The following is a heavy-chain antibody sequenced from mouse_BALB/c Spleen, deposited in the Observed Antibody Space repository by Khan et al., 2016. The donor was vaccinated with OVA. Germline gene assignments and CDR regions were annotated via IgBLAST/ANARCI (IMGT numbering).Heavy chain of an antibody. V-gene: IGHV5-6-5*01. CDR3: AREAYKYDEYYFDY. CDR2: ISSGGST. J-gene: IGHJ2*01. Sequence: EVELVESGGGSVKPGGSLKLSCAVSGFTFSSYAMSWVRQTPEQRLEWVASISSGGSTYYPDSVKGRFTISRDNDRNIPSLQMSSLRSADMAMYYCAREAYKYDEYYFDYWGQGTTLTVSS. CDR1: GFTFSSYA. D-gene: IGHD2-14*01.